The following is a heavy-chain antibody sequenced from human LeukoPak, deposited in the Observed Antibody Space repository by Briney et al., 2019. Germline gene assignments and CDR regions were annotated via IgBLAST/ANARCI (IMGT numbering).Heavy chain of an antibody. CDR1: GYSFTGYY. Sequence: ASVKVSCKASGYSFTGYYIHWVRQAPGQGLEWMGWINCDSGATDYAQNFQGRVTLTRDTPIGTAYMELSSLTSDDTAVYYCARRVTTGNWFDPWGQGTLVTVSP. CDR2: INCDSGAT. V-gene: IGHV1-2*02. CDR3: ARRVTTGNWFDP. J-gene: IGHJ5*02. D-gene: IGHD4-17*01.